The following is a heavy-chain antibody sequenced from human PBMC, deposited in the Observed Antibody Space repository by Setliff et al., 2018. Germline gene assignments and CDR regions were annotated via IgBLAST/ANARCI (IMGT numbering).Heavy chain of an antibody. CDR1: GGTFRSYG. CDR2: IIPNFGTT. V-gene: IGHV1-69*05. Sequence: GASVKVSCKASGGTFRSYGISWVRQAPGQGLEWMGGIIPNFGTTSYAQKFQGRVTITTDESTNTAYMELSSLRSDDTAVFYCAREVVVVKSAINYYYYMAFWGKGTTVTVS. J-gene: IGHJ6*03. CDR3: AREVVVVKSAINYYYYMAF. D-gene: IGHD2-2*01.